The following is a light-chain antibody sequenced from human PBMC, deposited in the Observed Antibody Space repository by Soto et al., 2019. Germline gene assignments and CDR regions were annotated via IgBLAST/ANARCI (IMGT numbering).Light chain of an antibody. CDR2: DAS. Sequence: EIVLTQSPATLSLSPGERATLSCRASQSVSSYLAWYQQKPGQAPRLLIYDASNRATGIPARFSGSGSGTDFTLTISSLEPEDFAVYYCQQRSNWPPMYTFGQGTKWISN. CDR3: QQRSNWPPMYT. V-gene: IGKV3-11*01. CDR1: QSVSSY. J-gene: IGKJ2*01.